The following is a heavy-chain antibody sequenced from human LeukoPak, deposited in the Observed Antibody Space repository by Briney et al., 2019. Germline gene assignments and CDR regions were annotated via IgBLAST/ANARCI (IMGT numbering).Heavy chain of an antibody. V-gene: IGHV4-59*11. D-gene: IGHD2-2*01. J-gene: IGHJ6*03. Sequence: PSETLSLTCTVSGGSLSSHYWSWIRQPPGKGLEWIGYIYYSGSTNYNPSLKSRVTISVDTSKNQFSLKLSSVTAADTAVYYCARVGGYCSSTSCMGYYYYYIDVWGKGTTVTVSS. CDR2: IYYSGST. CDR3: ARVGGYCSSTSCMGYYYYYIDV. CDR1: GGSLSSHY.